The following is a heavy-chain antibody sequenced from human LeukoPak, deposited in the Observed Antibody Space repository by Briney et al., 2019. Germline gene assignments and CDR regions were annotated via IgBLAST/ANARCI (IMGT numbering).Heavy chain of an antibody. CDR3: ARGGGGEYSSGWYDY. CDR1: GYSISSGYY. Sequence: PSETLSLTCAVSGYSISSGYYWGWIRQPPGKGLEWIGYIYYSGTTNYNPSLKSRVTISVATSKNQFSLNLSSVTAADTAAYYCARGGGGEYSSGWYDYWGQGTLVTVSS. CDR2: IYYSGTT. D-gene: IGHD6-19*01. J-gene: IGHJ4*02. V-gene: IGHV4-61*01.